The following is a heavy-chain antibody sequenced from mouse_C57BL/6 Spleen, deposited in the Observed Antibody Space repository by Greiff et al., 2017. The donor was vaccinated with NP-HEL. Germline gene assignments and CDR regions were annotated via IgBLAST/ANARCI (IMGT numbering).Heavy chain of an antibody. CDR2: IRNKANGYTT. V-gene: IGHV7-4*01. J-gene: IGHJ4*01. CDR1: GFTFTDYY. Sequence: EVQVVESGGGLVQPGASLRLSCAASGFTFTDYYMSWVRQPPGKAPEWLALIRNKANGYTTEYTASVKCRFTISRDNSQNSLYPQMNTLRAEDSATYYCVKARQLRLSYWGQGTSVTVSS. D-gene: IGHD3-2*02. CDR3: VKARQLRLSY.